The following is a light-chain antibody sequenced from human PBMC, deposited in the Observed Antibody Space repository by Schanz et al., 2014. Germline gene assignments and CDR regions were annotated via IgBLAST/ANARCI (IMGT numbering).Light chain of an antibody. V-gene: IGLV2-14*01. CDR2: DVN. Sequence: QSVLTQPASVSGSPGQSITISCTGTSSDVGGYNYVSWYQQHPGKAPKLMIYDVNNRPSGVSNRFSGSKSGNTASLTISGLQAEDEADYHCSSHTAITTAVVFGGGTKLTVL. CDR3: SSHTAITTAVV. J-gene: IGLJ2*01. CDR1: SSDVGGYNY.